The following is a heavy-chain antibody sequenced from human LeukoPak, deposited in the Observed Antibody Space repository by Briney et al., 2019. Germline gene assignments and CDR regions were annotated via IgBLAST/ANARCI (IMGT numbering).Heavy chain of an antibody. CDR1: GFTFSSYS. D-gene: IGHD3-22*01. CDR2: ISSSSSYI. V-gene: IGHV3-21*01. CDR3: AREVYDSSNYFDY. Sequence: GGSLRLSCAASGFTFSSYSMNWVRQAPGKGLEWGSSISSSSSYIYYADSVKGRFTISRDNAKNSLYLQMNSLRVEDTAVYYCAREVYDSSNYFDYWGQGTLVTVSS. J-gene: IGHJ4*02.